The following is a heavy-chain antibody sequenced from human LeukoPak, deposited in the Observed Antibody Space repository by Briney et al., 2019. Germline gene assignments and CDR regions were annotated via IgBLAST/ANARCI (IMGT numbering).Heavy chain of an antibody. CDR3: AKDFPYYHDTSGYYQDS. CDR1: GFTFSSYA. D-gene: IGHD3-22*01. J-gene: IGHJ4*02. V-gene: IGHV3-23*01. Sequence: GGSLRLSCAASGFTFSSYAMSWVRQAPGKGLEWVSAISGRGGSTNYADSVKGRFTISRDNSKNTLYLQMNSLRAEDTAVYYCAKDFPYYHDTSGYYQDSWGQGTLVTVSS. CDR2: ISGRGGST.